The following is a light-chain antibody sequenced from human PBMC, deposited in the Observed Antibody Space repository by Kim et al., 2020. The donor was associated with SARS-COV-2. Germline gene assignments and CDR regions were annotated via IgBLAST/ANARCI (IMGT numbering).Light chain of an antibody. CDR2: DVS. Sequence: GQSIPISCTGTSSDVGGYNYVSWYQQHPGKAPKLMIYDVSKRPSGVSSRFSGSKSGNTASLTISGLQAEDEADYYCNSYTSSSTLVFGGGTQLTVL. J-gene: IGLJ3*02. CDR3: NSYTSSSTLV. V-gene: IGLV2-14*03. CDR1: SSDVGGYNY.